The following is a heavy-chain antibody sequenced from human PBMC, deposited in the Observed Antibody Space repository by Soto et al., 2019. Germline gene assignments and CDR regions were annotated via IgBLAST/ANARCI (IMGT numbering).Heavy chain of an antibody. Sequence: QVQLQESGPGLVKPSQTLSLTCTVSGGSISSGGYYWSWIRQHPGKGLELIGDIYYGGTTYYNPSLMSRVTISLDTTKNQFSLKLSPVTPADTAVYYCGREPSIWGRATLVTVAS. CDR1: GGSISSGGYY. V-gene: IGHV4-31*03. J-gene: IGHJ4*02. CDR3: GREPSI. CDR2: IYYGGTT.